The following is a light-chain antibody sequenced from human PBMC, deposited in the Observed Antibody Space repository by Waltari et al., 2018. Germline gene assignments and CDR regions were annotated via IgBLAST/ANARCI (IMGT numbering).Light chain of an antibody. CDR1: QSISRY. Sequence: EIQMTKSPSSLSASVGDRVNITCRASQSISRYLNWYQQKQGKDPKLLIYAASIFLSGVPSRFSGSGSWTDFTLTIIILQPEYFATYYCHQSYSTPPLTFGCGTKVEIK. CDR3: HQSYSTPPLT. J-gene: IGKJ4*01. V-gene: IGKV1-39*01. CDR2: AAS.